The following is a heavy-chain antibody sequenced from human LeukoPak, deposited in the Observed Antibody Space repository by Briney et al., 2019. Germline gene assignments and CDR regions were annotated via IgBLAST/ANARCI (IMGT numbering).Heavy chain of an antibody. CDR3: ARDHHRYCSSTSCYDGVDY. CDR1: GFTSSSYS. D-gene: IGHD2-2*01. Sequence: GESLRLSCAASGFTSSSYSMNWVRQAPGKGLEWVSSISSSSSYIYYADSVKGRFTISRDNAKNSLYLQMNSLRAEDTAVYYCARDHHRYCSSTSCYDGVDYWGQGTLVTVSS. V-gene: IGHV3-21*01. CDR2: ISSSSSYI. J-gene: IGHJ4*02.